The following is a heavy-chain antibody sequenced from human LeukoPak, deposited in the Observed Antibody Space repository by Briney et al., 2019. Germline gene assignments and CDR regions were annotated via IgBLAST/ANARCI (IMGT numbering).Heavy chain of an antibody. CDR3: AKGNRDWYYFDY. V-gene: IGHV3-43D*03. CDR2: ISWDGGST. CDR1: GFTFDDYA. D-gene: IGHD3/OR15-3a*01. J-gene: IGHJ4*02. Sequence: QTGGSLRLSCAASGFTFDDYAMHWVRQAPGKGLEWVSLISWDGGSTYYADSVKGRFTISRDNSKNSLYLQMNSLRAEDTASYYCAKGNRDWYYFDYWGQGTLVTVSS.